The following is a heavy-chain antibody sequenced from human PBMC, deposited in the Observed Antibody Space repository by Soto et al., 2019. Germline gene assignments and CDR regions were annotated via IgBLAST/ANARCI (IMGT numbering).Heavy chain of an antibody. CDR3: ARASSSWYIGY. Sequence: LRLSCAASGFTVSSNYMSWVRQAPGKGLEWVSVIYSGGSTYYADSVKGRFTISRDNSKNTLYLQMNSLRAEDTAVYYCARASSSWYIGYWGQGTLVTVSS. V-gene: IGHV3-53*01. J-gene: IGHJ4*02. CDR1: GFTVSSNY. CDR2: IYSGGST. D-gene: IGHD6-13*01.